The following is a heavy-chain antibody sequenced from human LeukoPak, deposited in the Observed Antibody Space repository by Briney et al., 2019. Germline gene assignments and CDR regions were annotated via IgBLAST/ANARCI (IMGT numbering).Heavy chain of an antibody. CDR2: INSDGSST. CDR1: GFTFSSYW. V-gene: IGHV3-74*01. CDR3: ARAGYYYYYYMDV. J-gene: IGHJ6*03. Sequence: QPGGSLRLSCAASGFTFSSYWMHWVRQAPGKGLVCVSRINSDGSSTSYADSVKGRFTISRDNAKNTLYLQMNSLRAEDTAVYYCARAGYYYYYYMDVWGKGTTVTVSS.